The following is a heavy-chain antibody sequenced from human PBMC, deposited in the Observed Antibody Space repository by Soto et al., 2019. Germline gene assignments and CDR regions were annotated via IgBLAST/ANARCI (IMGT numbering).Heavy chain of an antibody. D-gene: IGHD2-2*01. V-gene: IGHV3-48*03. J-gene: IGHJ6*02. Sequence: GVLRLSCAASVFTFSSYEMNWVRQAPGKGLEWVSYISSSGSTIYYADSVKGRFTIARDNAKNSLYLQMNSLRAEDTAVYYWARDRVRYPSTSCHELHCSDHYFHYGIDVWAQGTTVTVSS. CDR1: VFTFSSYE. CDR3: ARDRVRYPSTSCHELHCSDHYFHYGIDV. CDR2: ISSSGSTI.